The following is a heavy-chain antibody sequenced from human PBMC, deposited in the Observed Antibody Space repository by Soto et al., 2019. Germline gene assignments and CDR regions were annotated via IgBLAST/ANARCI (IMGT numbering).Heavy chain of an antibody. Sequence: QVQLQESGPGLVKPSETLSLTCTVSGGSISSYYWSWIRQPPGKGLEWIGYIYYSGSTNYNPSLKSRVTISVDTSKNQFSLKLSSVTAADTAVYYCARDRGMWGKYYYMDVWGKGTTVTVSS. J-gene: IGHJ6*03. CDR1: GGSISSYY. CDR2: IYYSGST. D-gene: IGHD3-10*01. V-gene: IGHV4-59*01. CDR3: ARDRGMWGKYYYMDV.